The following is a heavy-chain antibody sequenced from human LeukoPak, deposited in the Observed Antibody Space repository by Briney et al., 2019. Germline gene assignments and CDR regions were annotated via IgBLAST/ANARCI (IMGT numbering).Heavy chain of an antibody. CDR1: GFTFSSFG. CDR3: AKGLRSGSYYFDY. J-gene: IGHJ4*02. D-gene: IGHD3-10*02. CDR2: ISYAGSNK. V-gene: IGHV3-30*18. Sequence: GGSLRLSCAASGFTFSSFGMHWVRQAPGKGLEWVAVISYAGSNKYYVDSVKGRFTISRDNSKNTLYLQMNSLRAEDAAVYYCAKGLRSGSYYFDYWGQGTPVTVSS.